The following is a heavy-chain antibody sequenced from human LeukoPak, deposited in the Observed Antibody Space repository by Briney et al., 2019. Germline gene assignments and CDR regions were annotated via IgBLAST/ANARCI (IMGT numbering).Heavy chain of an antibody. J-gene: IGHJ4*02. V-gene: IGHV4-39*07. CDR1: GGSISSGSYY. Sequence: SQTLSLTCTVSGGSISSGSYYWGWIRQPPGKGPEWIGDIYYSGSTYYNPSLKSRVTTSVDTSKNEFSLKLNSVTAADTAAYYCARKAPYYSDSSGPLGTYYFDYWGQGTLVTVSS. D-gene: IGHD3-22*01. CDR3: ARKAPYYSDSSGPLGTYYFDY. CDR2: IYYSGST.